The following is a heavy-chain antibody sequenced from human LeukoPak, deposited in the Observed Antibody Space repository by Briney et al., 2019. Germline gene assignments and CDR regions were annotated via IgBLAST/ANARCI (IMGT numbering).Heavy chain of an antibody. Sequence: KPSETLSLTCTVSGGSISSSSYYWGWLRQPPGKGLEWIGYIYYSGNTNYNPSLKSRVTVLIDTSKNQFSLNLSSVTAADTAVYYCARVGLPGSFDSWGQGTLVTVSS. CDR3: ARVGLPGSFDS. D-gene: IGHD3/OR15-3a*01. CDR2: IYYSGNT. V-gene: IGHV4-61*05. J-gene: IGHJ4*02. CDR1: GGSISSSSYY.